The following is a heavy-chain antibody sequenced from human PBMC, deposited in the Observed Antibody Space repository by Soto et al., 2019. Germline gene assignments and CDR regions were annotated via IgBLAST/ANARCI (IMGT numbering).Heavy chain of an antibody. CDR1: GFTFSDNA. CDR3: AKSLSTAVNYGLDV. Sequence: PGGSLRLSCGASGFTFSDNAMTWARQAPGKGLEWVSSISDDGDSTYYADSVKGRFAVSRDNSKNTLFLHMNSLGAEDTAVYYCAKSLSTAVNYGLDVWGQGTS. J-gene: IGHJ6*02. D-gene: IGHD2-2*01. V-gene: IGHV3-23*01. CDR2: ISDDGDST.